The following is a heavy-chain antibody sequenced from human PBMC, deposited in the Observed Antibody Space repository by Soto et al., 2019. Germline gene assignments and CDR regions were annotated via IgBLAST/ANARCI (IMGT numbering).Heavy chain of an antibody. CDR1: RYTFSTYA. D-gene: IGHD1-26*01. V-gene: IGHV1-3*05. Sequence: QVQLVQSGAEEKKPGASVKVSCKAFRYTFSTYAIHWVRQAPGQRLEWMGWIHGGNGDTKYSQNFQDRITITSHTSASTASMVLSSLTSEDTDVYYCARHASGTYPGWLDPWGQGTLVIVPS. CDR3: ARHASGTYPGWLDP. CDR2: IHGGNGDT. J-gene: IGHJ5*02.